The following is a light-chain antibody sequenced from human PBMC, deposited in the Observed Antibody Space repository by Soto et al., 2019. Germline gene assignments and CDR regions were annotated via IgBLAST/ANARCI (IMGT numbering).Light chain of an antibody. J-gene: IGKJ1*01. CDR3: QQYDTSPT. CDR2: GAS. V-gene: IGKV3-20*01. Sequence: EIVLTQSPVTLSLSPGERATLSCRASQRVSTYLAWYQQIPGLAPRLLIYGASSRATGIPDRFSGSGSGTDFTLTISRLEPEDFAFYYCQQYDTSPTFGQGTKVEIK. CDR1: QRVSTY.